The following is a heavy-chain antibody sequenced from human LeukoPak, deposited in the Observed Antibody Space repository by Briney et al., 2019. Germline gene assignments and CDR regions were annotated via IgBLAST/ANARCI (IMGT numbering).Heavy chain of an antibody. CDR2: INHSGST. D-gene: IGHD2-2*01. V-gene: IGHV4-34*01. Sequence: SETLSLTCAVYGGSFSGYYWSWIRQPPGKGLEWIGEINHSGSTNYNPSLKSRVTISVDTSKNQFSLKLSSVTAADTAVYYCARGGEDIVVVPAAMPFDDWGQGTLVTVSS. CDR3: ARGGEDIVVVPAAMPFDD. J-gene: IGHJ4*02. CDR1: GGSFSGYY.